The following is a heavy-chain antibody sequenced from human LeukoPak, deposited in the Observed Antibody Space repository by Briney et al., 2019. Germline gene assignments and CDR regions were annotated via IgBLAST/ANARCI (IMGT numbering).Heavy chain of an antibody. CDR3: ARDGTAAGLYFDL. CDR2: IRQDGGEK. CDR1: GFTFSSYW. J-gene: IGHJ4*01. Sequence: PGGSLRLSCAVSGFTFSSYWMNWVRQAPGKGLEGVVSIRQDGGEKSYVDSVKGRFTISSDNTKHSLYLQMSSLRAEYTAVYYCARDGTAAGLYFDLWGQGTLVTVSS. V-gene: IGHV3-7*01. D-gene: IGHD6-13*01.